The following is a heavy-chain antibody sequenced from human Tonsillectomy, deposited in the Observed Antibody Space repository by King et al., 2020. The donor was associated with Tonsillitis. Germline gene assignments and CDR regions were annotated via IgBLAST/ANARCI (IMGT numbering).Heavy chain of an antibody. D-gene: IGHD5-24*01. CDR3: ARRQGKTYNTGNAFDI. CDR2: INPSGGST. J-gene: IGHJ3*02. CDR1: GYTFTSYY. Sequence: VQLVQSGAEVKKPGASEKVSCKASGYTFTSYYMHWVRQAPGQGLEWMGIINPSGGSTSYAQKFQGRVTMTRDTSTSTVYMELSSLRSEDTAVYYCARRQGKTYNTGNAFDIWGQGTMVTVSS. V-gene: IGHV1-46*01.